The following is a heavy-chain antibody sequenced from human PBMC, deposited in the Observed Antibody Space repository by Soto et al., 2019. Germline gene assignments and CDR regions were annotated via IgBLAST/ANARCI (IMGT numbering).Heavy chain of an antibody. CDR1: GGSISRGGYY. CDR2: IYYSGST. J-gene: IGHJ5*02. V-gene: IGHV4-31*03. D-gene: IGHD3-9*01. CDR3: ARVRKNDIFRGP. Sequence: QVQLHESGPGLVKPSQTLSLTCTVSGGSISRGGYYWSWISQPPGKGLEWIGYIYYSGSTYYNPSLNSRVTISVDTSKNQFSPKLSSVTAAYTAVYYCARVRKNDIFRGPCGQGTMVTVAS.